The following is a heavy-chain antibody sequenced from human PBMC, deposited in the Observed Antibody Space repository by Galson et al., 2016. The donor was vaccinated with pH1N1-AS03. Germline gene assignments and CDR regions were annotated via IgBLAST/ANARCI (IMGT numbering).Heavy chain of an antibody. Sequence: SLRLSCAASGLTFSMSYIRWVRQAPGKGLEWVSRISNDGRNVRYADFVKGRFAVSRDNAKNTVFLQMNSLRADDTAVYFCARRNPNPNFAIWYQHDYGMDVWGQGTTVTVSS. J-gene: IGHJ6*02. CDR1: GLTFSMSY. D-gene: IGHD2-2*01. V-gene: IGHV3-74*01. CDR2: ISNDGRNV. CDR3: ARRNPNPNFAIWYQHDYGMDV.